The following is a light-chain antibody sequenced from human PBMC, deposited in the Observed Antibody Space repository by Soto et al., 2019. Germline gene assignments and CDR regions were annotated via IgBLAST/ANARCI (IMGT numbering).Light chain of an antibody. CDR1: SSDVGLYDY. CDR3: SSYTSESSYV. J-gene: IGLJ1*01. V-gene: IGLV2-14*01. CDR2: AVS. Sequence: QSALTQPASVSVSPGQSITISCTGTSSDVGLYDYVSWYQQHPGKAPQLMIYAVSNRPSGVSNRFSASKSGNTASLFISGLQAEDEADYYCSSYTSESSYVFGSGTKVTVL.